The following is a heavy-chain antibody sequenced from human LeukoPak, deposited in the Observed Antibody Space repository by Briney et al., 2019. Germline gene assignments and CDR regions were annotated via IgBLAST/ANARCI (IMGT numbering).Heavy chain of an antibody. D-gene: IGHD1-26*01. V-gene: IGHV1-18*01. CDR1: GYTFSSYV. CDR2: ISANNGDT. Sequence: ASVKVSCKASGYTFSSYVITWVRQAPGQGLEWMGWISANNGDTNHAQNLQGRVTMTTDTSTSTAYVELRTLRSDDTAVYYCARDGIVGANYPRLSDYWGQGTLVIVSS. J-gene: IGHJ4*02. CDR3: ARDGIVGANYPRLSDY.